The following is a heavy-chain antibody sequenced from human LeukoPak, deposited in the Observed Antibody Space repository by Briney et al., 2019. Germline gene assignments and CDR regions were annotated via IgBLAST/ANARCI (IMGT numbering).Heavy chain of an antibody. D-gene: IGHD1-1*01. CDR1: GFTFSSYA. V-gene: IGHV3-23*01. Sequence: GSLRLSFAASGFTFSSYAMSWVRPAPGKGLEGVSGISGSGGSTYYTDSVKGRFTISRDNSKNTLYLQMNSLRAEDTAVYYCAKPRVPDYYYYYMDVWGKGTTVTVSS. J-gene: IGHJ6*03. CDR2: ISGSGGST. CDR3: AKPRVPDYYYYYMDV.